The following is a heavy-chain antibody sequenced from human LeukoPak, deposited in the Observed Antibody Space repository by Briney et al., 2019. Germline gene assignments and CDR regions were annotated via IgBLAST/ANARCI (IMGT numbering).Heavy chain of an antibody. V-gene: IGHV5-51*01. Sequence: HGESPKISCKGSGYSFTSYWIGWVRQMPGKGLEWMGIIYPGDSDTRYSPSFQGQVTISADKSISTAYLQWSSLKASDTAMYYCARQTISGSYFGSAFDIWGQGTMVTVSS. J-gene: IGHJ3*02. CDR2: IYPGDSDT. CDR1: GYSFTSYW. CDR3: ARQTISGSYFGSAFDI. D-gene: IGHD1-26*01.